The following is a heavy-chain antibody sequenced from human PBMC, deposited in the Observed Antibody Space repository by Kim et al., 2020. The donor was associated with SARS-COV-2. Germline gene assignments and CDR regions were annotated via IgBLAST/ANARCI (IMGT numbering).Heavy chain of an antibody. D-gene: IGHD3-10*01. CDR3: ATVRSAVDY. J-gene: IGHJ4*02. V-gene: IGHV3-30*02. CDR2: K. Sequence: KYYADSVKGRFTISRDNSQNTLYLQMNSLGGEDTAVYYCATVRSAVDYWGQGTLVTVSS.